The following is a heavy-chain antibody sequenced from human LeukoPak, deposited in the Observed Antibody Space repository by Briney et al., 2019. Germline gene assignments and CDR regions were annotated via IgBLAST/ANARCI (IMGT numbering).Heavy chain of an antibody. CDR3: ARREYSSSSFRFDP. Sequence: SETLSLTCTVSGGSISSNTYYWAWIRQPPGKGLEWIGSIYHTGSTYYNPSLKSRVTISVDPSKNRFSLQLSSVTAADTAVYYCARREYSSSSFRFDPWGQGTLVTVSS. V-gene: IGHV4-39*01. D-gene: IGHD6-6*01. J-gene: IGHJ5*02. CDR1: GGSISSNTYY. CDR2: IYHTGST.